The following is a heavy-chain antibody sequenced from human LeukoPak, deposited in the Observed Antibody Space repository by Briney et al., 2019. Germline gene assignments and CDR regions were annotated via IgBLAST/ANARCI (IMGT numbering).Heavy chain of an antibody. J-gene: IGHJ4*02. CDR1: GFTFSSYW. Sequence: GGSLRLSCAASGFTFSSYWMSWVRQAPGKGLEWVANIKQDGSEKYYVDSVKGRFTISRDNAKNSLYLQMNSLRAEDTAVYYCERKGSSSRYSHNDYWGQGTLVTVSS. V-gene: IGHV3-7*01. CDR2: IKQDGSEK. CDR3: ERKGSSSRYSHNDY. D-gene: IGHD2-2*01.